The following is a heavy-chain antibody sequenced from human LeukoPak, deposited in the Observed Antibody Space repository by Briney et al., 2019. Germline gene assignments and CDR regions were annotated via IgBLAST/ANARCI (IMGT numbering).Heavy chain of an antibody. V-gene: IGHV3-23*01. CDR3: AKGSGRGYSYGLEY. CDR2: ITDAVGST. CDR1: GFTFSSSS. Sequence: PGGSLRLSYAASGFTFSSSSISWVRQAPGKGLEWVSAITDAVGSTHYADSVKGRFTISRDNSKNTLYLQMNSLRAEDTAVYYCAKGSGRGYSYGLEYWGQGTLVTVSS. D-gene: IGHD5-18*01. J-gene: IGHJ4*02.